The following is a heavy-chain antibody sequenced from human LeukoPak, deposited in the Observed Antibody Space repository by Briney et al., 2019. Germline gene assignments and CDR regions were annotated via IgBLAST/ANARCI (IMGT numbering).Heavy chain of an antibody. D-gene: IGHD5-12*01. CDR3: ARVFVDIVATILHFDY. J-gene: IGHJ4*02. V-gene: IGHV3-21*01. CDR2: ISTSSSYI. Sequence: KPGGSLRLSCAASGFAFSSYTMNWVRQAPGKGLEWVSFISTSSSYIYYADSVKGRFTISRDNAKNSLYLQMNSLRAEDTAVYYCARVFVDIVATILHFDYWGQGTLVTVSS. CDR1: GFAFSSYT.